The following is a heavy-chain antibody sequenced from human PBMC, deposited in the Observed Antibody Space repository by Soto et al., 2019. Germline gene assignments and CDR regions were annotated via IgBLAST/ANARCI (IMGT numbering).Heavy chain of an antibody. CDR2: INPSGGST. J-gene: IGHJ4*02. CDR3: ARSGDSSGYFHSTPFDY. D-gene: IGHD3-22*01. V-gene: IGHV1-46*01. Sequence: ASVKVSCKASGYTFTSYYMHWVRQAPGQGLEWVGIINPSGGSTSYAQKFQGRVTMTRDTSTSTVYMELSSLRSEDTAVYYCARSGDSSGYFHSTPFDYWGQGTLVTVSS. CDR1: GYTFTSYY.